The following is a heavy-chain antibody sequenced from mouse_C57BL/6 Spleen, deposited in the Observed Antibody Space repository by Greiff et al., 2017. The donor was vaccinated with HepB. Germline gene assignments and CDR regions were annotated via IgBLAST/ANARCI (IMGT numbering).Heavy chain of an antibody. CDR1: GFTFTDYY. CDR3: ARLWADAMDY. Sequence: EVKLMESGGGLVQPGGSLSLSCAASGFTFTDYYMSWVRQPPGKALEWLGFIRNKANGYTTEYSASVKGRFTISRDNSQSILYLQMNALRAEDSATYYCARLWADAMDYWGQGTSVTVSS. V-gene: IGHV7-3*01. CDR2: IRNKANGYTT. J-gene: IGHJ4*01. D-gene: IGHD1-1*02.